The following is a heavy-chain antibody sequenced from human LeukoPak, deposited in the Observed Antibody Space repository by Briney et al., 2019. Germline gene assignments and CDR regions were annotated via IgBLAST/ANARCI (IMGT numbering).Heavy chain of an antibody. CDR3: ARGKAAAGILVDY. V-gene: IGHV4-59*01. CDR2: IYYSGST. Sequence: PSETLSLTCTVSGGSISSYYWSWIRQPPGKGLEWIGYIYYSGSTNYNPSFKSRVTISVDTSKNQFSLKLSSVTAADTAVYYCARGKAAAGILVDYWGQGTLVTVSS. D-gene: IGHD6-13*01. CDR1: GGSISSYY. J-gene: IGHJ4*02.